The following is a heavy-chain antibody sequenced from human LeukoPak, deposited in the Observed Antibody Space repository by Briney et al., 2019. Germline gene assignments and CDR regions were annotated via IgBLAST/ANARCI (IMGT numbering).Heavy chain of an antibody. CDR2: ISSSGSSI. J-gene: IGHJ2*01. D-gene: IGHD3-10*02. Sequence: GGSLRLSCAASGFTFSSYEMNWVRQAPGKGLEWVSYISSSGSSIYYADSVEGRFTISRDNAKNSLYLQTNSLRAGDTAVYYCARDDVLSLGISFDLWGRGTLVTVSS. CDR1: GFTFSSYE. CDR3: ARDDVLSLGISFDL. V-gene: IGHV3-48*03.